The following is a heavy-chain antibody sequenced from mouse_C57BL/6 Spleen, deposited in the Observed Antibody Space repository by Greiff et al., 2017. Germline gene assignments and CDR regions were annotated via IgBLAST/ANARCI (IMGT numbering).Heavy chain of an antibody. D-gene: IGHD1-1*01. Sequence: QVHVKQPGAELVKPGASVKLSCKASGYTFTSYWMHWVKQRPGQGLEWIGMIHPNSGSTNYNEKFKSKATLTVDKSSSTAYMQLSSLTSEDSAVYYCARGDYYGSSPDWYFDVWGTGTTVTVSS. V-gene: IGHV1-64*01. J-gene: IGHJ1*03. CDR1: GYTFTSYW. CDR2: IHPNSGST. CDR3: ARGDYYGSSPDWYFDV.